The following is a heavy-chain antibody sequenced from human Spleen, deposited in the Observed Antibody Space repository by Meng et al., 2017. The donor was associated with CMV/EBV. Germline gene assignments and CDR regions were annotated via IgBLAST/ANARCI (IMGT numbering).Heavy chain of an antibody. D-gene: IGHD5-12*01. CDR2: ISAYNGNT. Sequence: ASVKVSCKASGYSFTSHGISWVRQAPGQGLEWMGWISAYNGNTKYAQKFQDRVTMTTDKTTSTAYMEVRSLRVDDTAVYYCARSAHYSGFGFILLYHYGMDVWGQGTTVTVSS. CDR1: GYSFTSHG. J-gene: IGHJ6*02. V-gene: IGHV1-18*01. CDR3: ARSAHYSGFGFILLYHYGMDV.